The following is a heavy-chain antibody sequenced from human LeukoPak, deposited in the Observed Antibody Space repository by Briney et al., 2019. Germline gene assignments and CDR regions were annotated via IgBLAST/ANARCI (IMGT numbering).Heavy chain of an antibody. J-gene: IGHJ6*03. CDR3: AKSESYYYYMDV. Sequence: PGGSLRLSCAASGFTFSSYAMHWVRQAPGKGLEWVAVISYDGSNKYYADSVKGRFTISRDNSKNTLYLQMNSLRAEDTAVYYCAKSESYYYYMDVWGKGTTVTVSS. V-gene: IGHV3-30*04. CDR1: GFTFSSYA. CDR2: ISYDGSNK.